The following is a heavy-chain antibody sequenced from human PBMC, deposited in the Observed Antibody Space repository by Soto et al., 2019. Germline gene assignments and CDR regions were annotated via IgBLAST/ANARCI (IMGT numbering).Heavy chain of an antibody. D-gene: IGHD2-2*01. Sequence: ALVKVSCKASGYTFTSYAMHWVRQAPVQRLEWMGWINAGNGNTKYSQKFQGRVTITRDTSASTAYMELSSLRSEDTAVYYCATAIADDAFDIWGRGTMVTVSS. V-gene: IGHV1-3*01. CDR1: GYTFTSYA. CDR3: ATAIADDAFDI. J-gene: IGHJ3*02. CDR2: INAGNGNT.